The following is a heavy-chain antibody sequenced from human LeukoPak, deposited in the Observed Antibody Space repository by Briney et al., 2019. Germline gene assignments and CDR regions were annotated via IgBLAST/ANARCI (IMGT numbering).Heavy chain of an antibody. D-gene: IGHD4-23*01. CDR2: IYTSGST. Sequence: SETLSLTCTVSGGSISSYYWSWIRQPAGKGLEWIGRIYTSGSTNYNPSLKSRVTISVDTSNNQFSLKLSSVTAADTAVYYCAAYGGNSGYRVYWGQGTLVTVSS. CDR3: AAYGGNSGYRVY. V-gene: IGHV4-4*07. J-gene: IGHJ4*02. CDR1: GGSISSYY.